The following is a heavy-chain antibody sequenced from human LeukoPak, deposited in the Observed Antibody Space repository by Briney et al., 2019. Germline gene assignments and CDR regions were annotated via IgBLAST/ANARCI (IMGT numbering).Heavy chain of an antibody. D-gene: IGHD6-13*01. CDR1: GGSISSYY. V-gene: IGHV4-59*08. CDR3: ARLDGIAAARAPGAFDI. J-gene: IGHJ3*02. Sequence: SETLSLTCTVSGGSISSYYWSWIRQPPGKGLEWIGYIYYSGSTNYNPSLKSRVTISVDTSKNQFSLKLSSVTAADTAVYYCARLDGIAAARAPGAFDIWGQGTMVTVSS. CDR2: IYYSGST.